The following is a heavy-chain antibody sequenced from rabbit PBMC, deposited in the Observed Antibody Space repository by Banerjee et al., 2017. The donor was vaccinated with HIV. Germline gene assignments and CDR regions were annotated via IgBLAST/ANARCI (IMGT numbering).Heavy chain of an antibody. CDR1: GFDFSSYW. Sequence: QLKETGGGLVQPGGSLTLSCKASGFDFSSYWMSWVRQAPGKGLEWIGIIYGGSGSTDYASWVNGRFTISSDNAQNTVDLQMNSLTAADTATYFCARAWGYAGAAYAIAYYFYFWGQGTLVTVS. CDR2: IYGGSGST. J-gene: IGHJ4*01. V-gene: IGHV1S7*01. CDR3: ARAWGYAGAAYAIAYYFYF. D-gene: IGHD4-2*01.